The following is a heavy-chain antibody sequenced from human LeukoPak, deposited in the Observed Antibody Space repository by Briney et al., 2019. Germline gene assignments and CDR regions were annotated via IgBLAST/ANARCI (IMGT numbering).Heavy chain of an antibody. CDR1: GFSFSSYN. CDR2: ITTSSTYT. CDR3: ARRAGAYSHPYDY. D-gene: IGHD4/OR15-4a*01. V-gene: IGHV3-21*04. Sequence: GGSLRLSCAASGFSFSSYNMDWVRQTPGKGLEWISSITTSSTYTFYADSVKGRFTISRDNSKNTLYLQMNSRRAEDTAVYYCARRAGAYSHPYDYWGQGTLVTVSS. J-gene: IGHJ4*02.